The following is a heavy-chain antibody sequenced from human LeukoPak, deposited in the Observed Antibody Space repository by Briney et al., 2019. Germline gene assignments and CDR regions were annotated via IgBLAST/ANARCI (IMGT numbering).Heavy chain of an antibody. V-gene: IGHV4-59*01. D-gene: IGHD3-22*01. CDR3: ARGDYDSSGSYFDY. Sequence: SETLSLTCTVSGGSISSYYWSWIRQPPGKGLEWIGYIYYSGSTNYNPSLKSRVTISVDTSKNQFSLKLSSVTAADTAVYYCARGDYDSSGSYFDYWGQGPLVTVSS. CDR2: IYYSGST. J-gene: IGHJ4*02. CDR1: GGSISSYY.